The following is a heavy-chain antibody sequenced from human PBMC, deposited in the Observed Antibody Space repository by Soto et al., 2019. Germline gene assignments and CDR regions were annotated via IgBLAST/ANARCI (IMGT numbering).Heavy chain of an antibody. CDR1: GFTFSSYA. CDR3: AKVNARLGYCSGGSCYRNRYYYYGMDV. CDR2: ISGSGGST. D-gene: IGHD2-15*01. J-gene: IGHJ6*02. V-gene: IGHV3-23*01. Sequence: GGSLRLSCAASGFTFSSYAMSWVRQAPGKGLEWVSAISGSGGSTYYADSVKGRFTISRDNSKNTLYLQMNSLRAEDTAVYYCAKVNARLGYCSGGSCYRNRYYYYGMDVWGQGTTVTVSS.